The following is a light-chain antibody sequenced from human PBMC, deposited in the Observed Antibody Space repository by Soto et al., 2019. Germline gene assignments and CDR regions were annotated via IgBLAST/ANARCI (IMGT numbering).Light chain of an antibody. CDR1: QSVSTI. J-gene: IGKJ1*01. CDR3: QQYDKWPPT. V-gene: IGKV3-15*01. Sequence: EVVLTQSPGTLSVSPGERTTLSCMASQSVSTILAWYQQKPGQAPRLLIYGASTRASGIPVRFSGSGSGTEFTLTISSLQSEDFAVYYCQQYDKWPPTFGQGTKVDIK. CDR2: GAS.